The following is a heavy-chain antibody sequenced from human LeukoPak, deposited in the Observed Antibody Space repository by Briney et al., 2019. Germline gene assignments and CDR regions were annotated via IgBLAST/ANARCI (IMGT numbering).Heavy chain of an antibody. D-gene: IGHD6-19*01. J-gene: IGHJ4*02. Sequence: SETLSLTCTISGGSIGGDHWSWIRQAPGEGLEWIGYISYTGSTSYNPSLRSRVTISLNTPENQFSLRLTSVTAADTAVYYCARAVTGTGLVDFWGQGTLVAVSS. CDR2: ISYTGST. CDR1: GGSIGGDH. CDR3: ARAVTGTGLVDF. V-gene: IGHV4-59*08.